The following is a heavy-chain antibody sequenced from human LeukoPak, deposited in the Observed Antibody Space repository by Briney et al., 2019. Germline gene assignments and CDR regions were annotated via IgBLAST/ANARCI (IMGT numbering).Heavy chain of an antibody. J-gene: IGHJ3*02. CDR2: IIPIFGTA. D-gene: IGHD3-22*01. V-gene: IGHV1-69*05. CDR3: ARGYFDISVFSFSDVFDI. CDR1: GGTFISYA. Sequence: GSSVKVSCKASGGTFISYAISWVRQAPGQGLEWMGGIIPIFGTANYAQKFQGRVTITTDESTSTAYMELSSLRSEDTAVYYCARGYFDISVFSFSDVFDIWGQGTMVPVFS.